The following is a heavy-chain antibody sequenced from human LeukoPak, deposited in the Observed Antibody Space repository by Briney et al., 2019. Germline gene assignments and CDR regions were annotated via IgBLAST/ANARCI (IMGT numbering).Heavy chain of an antibody. D-gene: IGHD1-7*01. J-gene: IGHJ5*02. CDR3: ASSWNLDANWFDP. Sequence: ASVKVSCKASGYTFSSYDVNWVRQATGQGLEWMGWMNPKSHNTGYAQKFQGRITITSNSSTSTVFMELGSLTSDDTAVYYCASSWNLDANWFDPWGQGTLVTVSS. CDR2: MNPKSHNT. CDR1: GYTFSSYD. V-gene: IGHV1-8*01.